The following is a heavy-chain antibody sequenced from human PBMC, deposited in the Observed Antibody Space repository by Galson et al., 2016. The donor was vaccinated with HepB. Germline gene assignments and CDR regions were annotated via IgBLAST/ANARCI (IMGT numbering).Heavy chain of an antibody. CDR3: ARGSVEATDVAFDL. CDR1: GYTFTSYY. J-gene: IGHJ3*01. D-gene: IGHD1-1*01. CDR2: INPSGGTT. Sequence: SVKVSCKASGYTFTSYYIHWVRQAPGQGLEWMGIINPSGGTTTYAQRFQGRVTITADESTSTAYMELSSLRSDDTAVYYCARGSVEATDVAFDLWGQGTMVTVSS. V-gene: IGHV1-46*01.